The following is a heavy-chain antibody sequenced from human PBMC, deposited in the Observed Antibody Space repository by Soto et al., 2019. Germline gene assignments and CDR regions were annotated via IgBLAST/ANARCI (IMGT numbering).Heavy chain of an antibody. Sequence: GGSLRLSCAASGFTFSSYAMSWVRQAPGKGLEWVSAISGNGGSTYYADSVKGRFTISRDNSKNTLYLQMNSLRAEDTAVYYCAKVPGWWDSSSLLDYWGQGTLVTVSS. CDR3: AKVPGWWDSSSLLDY. CDR2: ISGNGGST. D-gene: IGHD6-13*01. CDR1: GFTFSSYA. V-gene: IGHV3-23*01. J-gene: IGHJ4*02.